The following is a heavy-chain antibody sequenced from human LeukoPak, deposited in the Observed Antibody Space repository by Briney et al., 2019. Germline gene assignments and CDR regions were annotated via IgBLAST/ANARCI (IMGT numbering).Heavy chain of an antibody. CDR3: AKDWIDAFDI. CDR1: GFTFSSYG. J-gene: IGHJ3*02. CDR2: IRYDGSNK. D-gene: IGHD1-1*01. V-gene: IGHV3-30*02. Sequence: GGSLRLSCAASGFTFSSYGMHWVRQAPGKGLEWVAFIRYDGSNKYYADSVKGRFTISRDNSKNTLYLQINSLRAEDTAVYYCAKDWIDAFDIWGQGTMVTVSS.